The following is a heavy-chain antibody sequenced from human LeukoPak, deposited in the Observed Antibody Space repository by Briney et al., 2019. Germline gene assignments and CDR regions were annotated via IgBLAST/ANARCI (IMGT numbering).Heavy chain of an antibody. CDR2: IKSDGITI. J-gene: IGHJ5*02. CDR3: ARAALTSGWKTSINH. Sequence: GGSLRLSCAASGFTFSNYMMHWVRQAPGKGLVWVSRIKSDGITITYADSVKGRFTISRDNAKNTLYPQMNSLRAEDTAVYYCARAALTSGWKTSINHWGQGTLVTVSS. CDR1: GFTFSNYM. D-gene: IGHD6-19*01. V-gene: IGHV3-74*01.